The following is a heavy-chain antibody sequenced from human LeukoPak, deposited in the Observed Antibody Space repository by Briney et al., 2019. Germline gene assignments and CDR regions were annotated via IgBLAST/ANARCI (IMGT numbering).Heavy chain of an antibody. CDR1: GGSISSSGYY. J-gene: IGHJ4*02. Sequence: PSETLSLTCTVSGGSISSSGYYWGWIRQSPGKGLEWIGTIYYSGSTDYNPSLKSRVTMSVDTSKNQFSLKLSSVTAADTAVYYCAKPLRVASAMEPFDYWGQGTLVTVSS. D-gene: IGHD3-3*01. CDR2: IYYSGST. V-gene: IGHV4-39*01. CDR3: AKPLRVASAMEPFDY.